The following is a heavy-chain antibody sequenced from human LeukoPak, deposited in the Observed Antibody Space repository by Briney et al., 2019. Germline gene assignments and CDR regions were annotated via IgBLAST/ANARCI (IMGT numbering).Heavy chain of an antibody. CDR1: GFTFDDYA. J-gene: IGHJ3*02. D-gene: IGHD3-22*01. V-gene: IGHV3-9*03. CDR2: ISWNSGSI. CDR3: AKGSFYYYDSSGYLGAFDI. Sequence: GGSLRLSCAASGFTFDDYAMHWVRQAPGKGLEWVSGISWNSGSIGYADSVKGRFTVSRDNAKNSLYLQMNSLRAEDMALYYCAKGSFYYYDSSGYLGAFDIWGQGTMVTVSS.